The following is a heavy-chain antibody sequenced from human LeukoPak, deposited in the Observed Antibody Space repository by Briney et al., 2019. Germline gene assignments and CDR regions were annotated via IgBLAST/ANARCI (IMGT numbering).Heavy chain of an antibody. CDR3: ASWVDGSHYYYGMDV. Sequence: GGSLRLSCAASGFTFSSYWMSWVRQAPGKGLEWVANIKQDGSEKYYVDSVKGRFTISRDNAKNSLYLQMNSLRAEDTAVYYCASWVDGSHYYYGMDVWGQGTTVTVSS. V-gene: IGHV3-7*01. CDR1: GFTFSSYW. D-gene: IGHD2-15*01. CDR2: IKQDGSEK. J-gene: IGHJ6*02.